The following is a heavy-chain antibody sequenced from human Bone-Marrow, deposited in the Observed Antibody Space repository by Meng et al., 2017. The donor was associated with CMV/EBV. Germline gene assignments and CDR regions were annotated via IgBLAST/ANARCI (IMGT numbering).Heavy chain of an antibody. J-gene: IGHJ4*02. CDR3: ARVVPAAIGGWY. CDR2: IYYSGST. V-gene: IGHV4-59*12. CDR1: GGSISSYY. Sequence: GSLRLSCTVSGGSISSYYWSWIRQPPGKGLEWIGYIYYSGSTNYNPSLKSRVTISVDTSKNQFSLKLSSVTAEDTAVYYCARVVPAAIGGWYWGQGTLVTVSS. D-gene: IGHD2-2*01.